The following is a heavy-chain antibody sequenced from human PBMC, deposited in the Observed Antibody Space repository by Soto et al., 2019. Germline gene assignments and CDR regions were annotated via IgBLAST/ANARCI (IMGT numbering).Heavy chain of an antibody. CDR3: AREGTVSGSYPY. J-gene: IGHJ4*02. D-gene: IGHD1-26*01. CDR2: MYYSGST. V-gene: IGHV4-61*01. Sequence: PSETLSLTCTVSGCSVSSGSYYWSWIRQPPGKGLEWIGYMYYSGSTNYNPSLKSRVTISVDTPKNQFSLNLSSVTAADTAVYYCAREGTVSGSYPYWGQGTLVTVSS. CDR1: GCSVSSGSYY.